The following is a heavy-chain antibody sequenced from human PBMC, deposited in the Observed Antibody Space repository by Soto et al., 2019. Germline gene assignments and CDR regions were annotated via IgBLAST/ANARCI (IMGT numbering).Heavy chain of an antibody. Sequence: QVQLQESGPGLVKPSQTLSLTCTVSGGSISSGGYYWSWIRQHPGKGLEWIGYIYYSGSTYYNPSLRSRVTISVDTSKNQFSLKLSSLTAADTAVYYCARGKLTGIVVVPLWFDPWGQGTLVTVSS. CDR3: ARGKLTGIVVVPLWFDP. D-gene: IGHD3-22*01. V-gene: IGHV4-31*03. CDR2: IYYSGST. CDR1: GGSISSGGYY. J-gene: IGHJ5*02.